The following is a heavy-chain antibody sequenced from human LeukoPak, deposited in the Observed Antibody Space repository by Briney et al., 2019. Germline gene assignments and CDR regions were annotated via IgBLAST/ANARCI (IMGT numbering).Heavy chain of an antibody. CDR2: IYYSGGT. J-gene: IGHJ6*03. D-gene: IGHD1-26*01. V-gene: IGHV4-59*01. CDR3: ARSGGTYRYYYYMDV. CDR1: GGSISSYY. Sequence: PSETLPLTCTVSGGSISSYYWSWIREPPGKGLDWIGYIYYSGGTNYNPSLKSRVTISVDTSKNQFSLKLSSVTAADTAVYYCARSGGTYRYYYYMDVWGKGTAVTVSS.